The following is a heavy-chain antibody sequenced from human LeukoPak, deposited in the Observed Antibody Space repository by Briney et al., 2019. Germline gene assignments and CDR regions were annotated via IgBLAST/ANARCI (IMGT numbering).Heavy chain of an antibody. CDR2: IYHSGST. V-gene: IGHV4-38-2*02. Sequence: SETLSLTCTVSGYSISSGYYWGWIRQPPGKGLEWIGSIYHSGSTYYNPSLKSRVTISVDTSKNQFSLKLSSVTAADTAVYYCARGGRVGATRHFDYWGQGTLVTVSS. CDR1: GYSISSGYY. D-gene: IGHD1-26*01. J-gene: IGHJ4*02. CDR3: ARGGRVGATRHFDY.